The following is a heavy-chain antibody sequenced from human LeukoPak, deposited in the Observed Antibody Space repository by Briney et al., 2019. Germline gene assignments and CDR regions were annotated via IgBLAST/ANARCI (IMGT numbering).Heavy chain of an antibody. CDR2: ISSSSSTI. CDR1: GFTLSGYS. V-gene: IGHV3-48*04. J-gene: IGHJ5*02. CDR3: ARVDYGSGSYYNWFDP. D-gene: IGHD3-10*01. Sequence: PGGSLRLSCAASGFTLSGYSVNWVRQAPGKGLEWVSYISSSSSTIYYADSVKGRFTISRDNAKNSLYLQMNSLRAEDTAVYYCARVDYGSGSYYNWFDPWGQGTLVTVSS.